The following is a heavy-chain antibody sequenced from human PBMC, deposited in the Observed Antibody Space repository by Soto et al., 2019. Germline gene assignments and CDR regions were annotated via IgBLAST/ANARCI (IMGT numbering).Heavy chain of an antibody. V-gene: IGHV1-46*01. Sequence: GASVKVSCKASRYTFTSYYMHWVRQAPGQGLEWMGIINPSGGSTSYAQKFQGRVTMTRDTSTSTVYMELSSLRSEDTAVYYCARELTSPGVAAAGPSTPRTNYYYYGMDVWGQGTTVTVSS. D-gene: IGHD6-13*01. CDR1: RYTFTSYY. CDR2: INPSGGST. CDR3: ARELTSPGVAAAGPSTPRTNYYYYGMDV. J-gene: IGHJ6*02.